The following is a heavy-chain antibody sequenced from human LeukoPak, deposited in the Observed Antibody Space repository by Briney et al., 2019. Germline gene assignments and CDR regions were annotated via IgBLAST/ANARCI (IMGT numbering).Heavy chain of an antibody. CDR2: INPDSGFT. CDR3: APTAEAYTSWWKV. D-gene: IGHD3-16*01. CDR1: GYKFTDDY. Sequence: ASVKVSCKASGYKFTDDYMHWVRRAPGQGLEFMGWINPDSGFTNYAQKFNGRVTMTRDTSISTAYLEVRSLTSDDTAVYYCAPTAEAYTSWWKVWGQGTLVTVSS. V-gene: IGHV1-2*02. J-gene: IGHJ4*02.